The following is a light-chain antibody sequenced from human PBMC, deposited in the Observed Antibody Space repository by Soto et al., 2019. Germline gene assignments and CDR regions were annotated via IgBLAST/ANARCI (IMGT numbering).Light chain of an antibody. CDR1: QSVGAT. Sequence: EIVLTQSPATLSLSPGDRATLSCRVSQSVGATLGWYQQKRGQPPRLVIYDVSNRATAIPDRFSGSGSGTDFTLTISSLEPEDFAVYYCQHRNNWPLTFGGGTKVEIK. CDR2: DVS. V-gene: IGKV3-11*01. J-gene: IGKJ4*01. CDR3: QHRNNWPLT.